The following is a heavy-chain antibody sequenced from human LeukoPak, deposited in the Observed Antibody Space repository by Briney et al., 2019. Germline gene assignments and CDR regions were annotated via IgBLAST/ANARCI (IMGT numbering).Heavy chain of an antibody. CDR1: GFTFSSYG. Sequence: GGSLRLSCAASGFTFSSYGMHWVRQAPGKGLEWVAFIRYDGSNKYYADSVKGRFTISRDNSKNTLYLQMNSLRAEDTAVYYCAKDLLAMIVVAPFGYWGQGTLVTVSS. CDR2: IRYDGSNK. J-gene: IGHJ4*02. V-gene: IGHV3-30*02. D-gene: IGHD3-22*01. CDR3: AKDLLAMIVVAPFGY.